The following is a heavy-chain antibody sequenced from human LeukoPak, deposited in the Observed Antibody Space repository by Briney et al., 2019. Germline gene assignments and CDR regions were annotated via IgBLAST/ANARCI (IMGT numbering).Heavy chain of an antibody. V-gene: IGHV3-30-3*01. CDR1: GFTFSSYA. Sequence: SGGSLRLSCAASGFTFSSYAMHWVRQAPGKGLEWVAVISYDESNKYYADSVKGRFTISRDNSKNTLYLQMNSLRAEDTAVYYCARGGYFDYWGQGTLVTVSS. J-gene: IGHJ4*02. CDR2: ISYDESNK. CDR3: ARGGYFDY.